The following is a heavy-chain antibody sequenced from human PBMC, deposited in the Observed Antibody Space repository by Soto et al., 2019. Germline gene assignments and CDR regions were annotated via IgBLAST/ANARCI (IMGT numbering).Heavy chain of an antibody. CDR3: ARGVTYYDFWSGYFRVLYFDY. CDR2: ISSSGSTI. CDR1: GFTFSDYY. J-gene: IGHJ4*02. V-gene: IGHV3-11*01. Sequence: GGSLRLSCAASGFTFSDYYMSWIRQAPGKGLEWVSYISSSGSTIYYADSVKGRFTISRDNAKNSLYLQMNSLRAEDTAVYYCARGVTYYDFWSGYFRVLYFDYWGQGTLVTVSS. D-gene: IGHD3-3*01.